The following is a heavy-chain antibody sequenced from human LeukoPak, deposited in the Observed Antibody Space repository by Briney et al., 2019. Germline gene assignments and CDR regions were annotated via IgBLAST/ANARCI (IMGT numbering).Heavy chain of an antibody. CDR1: GDSVSNDNW. CDR3: AKSGVPYGLDV. D-gene: IGHD3-10*01. V-gene: IGHV4-4*02. Sequence: PSETLSLTCAVSGDSVSNDNWWSWVRQPPGKGLDWIGEIFHSGSTNYNPSLRSRVTLSLDKSKNQLSLNLNYVSAADTAIYYCAKSGVPYGLDVWGQGTSVTVSS. CDR2: IFHSGST. J-gene: IGHJ6*02.